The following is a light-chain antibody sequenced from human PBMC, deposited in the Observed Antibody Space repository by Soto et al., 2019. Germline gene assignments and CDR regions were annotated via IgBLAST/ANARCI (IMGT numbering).Light chain of an antibody. CDR2: GAS. CDR1: QSVSSN. Sequence: EIVMTQSPATLSVSPGERATLSCRASQSVSSNLAWYKQKPGRAPRLLIYGASTRATGIPARFSGSGSGTEFTLTISSLQSEDFAVYYCQQYNNWPPVLTFGGGTKVEIK. V-gene: IGKV3-15*01. CDR3: QQYNNWPPVLT. J-gene: IGKJ4*01.